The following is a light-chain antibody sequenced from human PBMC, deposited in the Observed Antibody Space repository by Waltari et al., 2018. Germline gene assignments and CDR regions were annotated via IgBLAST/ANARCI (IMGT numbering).Light chain of an antibody. CDR3: SSYAGSDNLA. J-gene: IGLJ2*01. Sequence: QSALTQPPSASGSPGQSVTIPCPGSSNDVGAYHSVCWFQQHPGNAPKVMIYEVRKRPSGGPDRFSGSKSGNTASLTVSGLQAEDEADYYCSSYAGSDNLAFGGGTKLTVL. CDR2: EVR. CDR1: SNDVGAYHS. V-gene: IGLV2-8*01.